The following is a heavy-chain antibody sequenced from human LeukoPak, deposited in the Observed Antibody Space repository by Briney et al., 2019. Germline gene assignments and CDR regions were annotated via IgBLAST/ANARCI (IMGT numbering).Heavy chain of an antibody. Sequence: SETLSLTCAVYGGSFSGYYWSWIRQPPGKGLEWIGEINHSGSTNYNPSLKSRVTISVDTSKNQFSLKLSSVTAADTAVYYCARGGDYYDSSGYYVPYFTLWGRGTLVTVSS. J-gene: IGHJ2*01. CDR3: ARGGDYYDSSGYYVPYFTL. D-gene: IGHD3-22*01. CDR2: INHSGST. V-gene: IGHV4-34*01. CDR1: GGSFSGYY.